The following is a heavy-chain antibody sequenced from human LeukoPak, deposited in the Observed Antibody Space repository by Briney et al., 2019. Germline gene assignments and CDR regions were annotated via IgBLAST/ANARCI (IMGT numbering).Heavy chain of an antibody. D-gene: IGHD6-19*01. J-gene: IGHJ4*02. Sequence: ASVKVSCKVSGYTLTELSMHWVRQAPGKGLEWMGGFDPEDGETIYAQKFQGRVTMTEDASTDTAYMELSSLSSEDTAVYYCATDSSGWYRFDYWGQGTLVTVSS. CDR2: FDPEDGET. V-gene: IGHV1-24*01. CDR3: ATDSSGWYRFDY. CDR1: GYTLTELS.